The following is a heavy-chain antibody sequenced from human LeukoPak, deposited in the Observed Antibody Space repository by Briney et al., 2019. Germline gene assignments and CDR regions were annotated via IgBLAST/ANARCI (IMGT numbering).Heavy chain of an antibody. Sequence: SETLSLTCAVYGGSFSGYYWSWIRQPPGKGVEWIGEINHSGSTNYNPSLKSRVTISVDTSKSQFSLKLSSVTAADTAIYYCARGGYYGSGNDFRFDPWGQGTLVTVSS. CDR3: ARGGYYGSGNDFRFDP. V-gene: IGHV4-34*01. CDR1: GGSFSGYY. D-gene: IGHD3-10*01. J-gene: IGHJ5*02. CDR2: INHSGST.